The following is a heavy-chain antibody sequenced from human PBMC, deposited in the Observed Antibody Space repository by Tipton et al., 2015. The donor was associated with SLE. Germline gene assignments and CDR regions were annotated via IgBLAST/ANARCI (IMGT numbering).Heavy chain of an antibody. V-gene: IGHV1-18*01. J-gene: IGHJ4*02. D-gene: IGHD6-19*01. CDR3: ARGRSGEQWLVLDF. CDR2: VSGYDGDT. Sequence: QLVQSGAEVQKPGASVKVSCKASGYIFGDYGTSWVRQAPGEGLEWMGWVSGYDGDTKYTQKFQGRVILTTDTSTSTTYMELKSLRPDDTAVYFCARGRSGEQWLVLDFWGQGTLVTVSS. CDR1: GYIFGDYG.